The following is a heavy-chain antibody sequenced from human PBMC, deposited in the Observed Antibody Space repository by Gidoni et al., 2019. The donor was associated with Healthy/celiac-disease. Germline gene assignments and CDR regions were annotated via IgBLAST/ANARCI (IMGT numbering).Heavy chain of an antibody. Sequence: QVQLQQWCAGLLKPSETLSLPCAADGGSFSGYYWSWIRQPPGKGLEWIGEINHSGSTNYHPSLKSRVTISVDTSKNQFSLKLSSVTAADTAVYYCARGLGGFDPWGQGTLVTVSS. CDR3: ARGLGGFDP. CDR1: GGSFSGYY. J-gene: IGHJ5*02. V-gene: IGHV4-34*01. CDR2: INHSGST.